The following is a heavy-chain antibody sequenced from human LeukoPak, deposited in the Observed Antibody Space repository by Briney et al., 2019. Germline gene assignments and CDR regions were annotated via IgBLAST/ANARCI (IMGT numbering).Heavy chain of an antibody. J-gene: IGHJ3*02. CDR3: ARHGLNTYYDFSGSGGAFDI. CDR2: ISYDGSNK. V-gene: IGHV3-30-3*01. CDR1: GFTLSSYA. D-gene: IGHD3-3*01. Sequence: GGSLRLSCAASGFTLSSYAMHWVRQAPGKGLERVAVISYDGSNKYYADSVKGRFTISRDNSKNTLYLRMNSLRAEDTAVYYCARHGLNTYYDFSGSGGAFDIWGQGTMVTVSS.